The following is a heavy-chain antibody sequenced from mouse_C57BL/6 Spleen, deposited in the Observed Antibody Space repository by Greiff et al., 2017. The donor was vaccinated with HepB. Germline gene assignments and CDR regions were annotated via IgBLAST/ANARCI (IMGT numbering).Heavy chain of an antibody. D-gene: IGHD2-4*01. Sequence: VQLKESGGGLVKPGGSLKLSCAASGFTFSSYAMSWVRQTPEKRLEWVATISDGGSYTYYPDNVKGRFTISRDNAKNNLYLQMSHLKSEDTAMYYCARDHDYDTKAYYFDYWGQGTTLTVSS. CDR3: ARDHDYDTKAYYFDY. J-gene: IGHJ2*01. CDR2: ISDGGSYT. CDR1: GFTFSSYA. V-gene: IGHV5-4*01.